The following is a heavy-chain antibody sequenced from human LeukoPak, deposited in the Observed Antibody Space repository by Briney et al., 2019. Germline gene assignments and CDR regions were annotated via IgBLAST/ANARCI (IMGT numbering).Heavy chain of an antibody. CDR1: GGSISSGDYY. CDR3: AKPYYYDSRIDP. V-gene: IGHV4-30-4*01. J-gene: IGHJ5*02. Sequence: SETPSLTCTVSGGSISSGDYYWSWIRQPPGKGLEWIAYMYYSGSTYYNPSLKSRVTMSADTSKNQLSLKLSSVTAADTAVYYCAKPYYYDSRIDPWGQGILVTVSS. CDR2: MYYSGST. D-gene: IGHD3-22*01.